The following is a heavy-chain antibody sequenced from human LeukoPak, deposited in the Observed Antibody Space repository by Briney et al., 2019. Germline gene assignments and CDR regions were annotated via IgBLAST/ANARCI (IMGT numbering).Heavy chain of an antibody. CDR1: GGTFSSYA. Sequence: ASVKVSCKASGGTFSSYAISWVRQAPGQGLEWMGRIIPILGIANYAQKFQGRVTITADKSTSTAYMELSSLRSEDTAVYYCASSALSRGLVPAAITGWFDPWGQGTLVTVSS. CDR2: IIPILGIA. V-gene: IGHV1-69*04. CDR3: ASSALSRGLVPAAITGWFDP. D-gene: IGHD2-2*02. J-gene: IGHJ5*02.